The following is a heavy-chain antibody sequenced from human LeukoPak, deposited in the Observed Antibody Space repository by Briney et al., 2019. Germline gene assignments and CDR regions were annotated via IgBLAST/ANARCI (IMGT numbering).Heavy chain of an antibody. D-gene: IGHD4-17*01. CDR2: ISGSGGST. CDR1: GFTFSSYA. Sequence: PGGSLRLSCAASGFTFSSYAMSWVRQAPGKGLEWVSAISGSGGSTYYADSVKGRFTISRDNSKNTLYLQMNSLRAEDTAVYYCAKDHDYGDYAPPEYFDLWGRGTQVTVSS. J-gene: IGHJ2*01. V-gene: IGHV3-23*01. CDR3: AKDHDYGDYAPPEYFDL.